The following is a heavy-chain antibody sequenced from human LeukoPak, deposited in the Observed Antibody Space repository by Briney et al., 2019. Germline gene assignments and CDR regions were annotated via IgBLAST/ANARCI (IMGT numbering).Heavy chain of an antibody. Sequence: PSETLSLTCTVSGGSISNYFWSWVRQPAGKGLEWIGRIYSTGRSDYNPSLKSRITISVDASKNQFSLKLSSVTAADTAVYYCARDRMAFADAFDIWGQGTMVTVSS. D-gene: IGHD5-24*01. CDR2: IYSTGRS. CDR3: ARDRMAFADAFDI. CDR1: GGSISNYF. J-gene: IGHJ3*02. V-gene: IGHV4-4*07.